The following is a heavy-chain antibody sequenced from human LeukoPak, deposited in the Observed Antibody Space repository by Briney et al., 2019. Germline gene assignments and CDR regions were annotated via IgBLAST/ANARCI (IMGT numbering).Heavy chain of an antibody. V-gene: IGHV3-9*01. Sequence: GGSLRLSCAASGFIFDDYAMHWVRQAPGKGLEWVSGLNWNSGRIDYADSVKGRFTLSRDNAKSSLYLQMNSLRTEDTALYYCVKDKGRSSYLGGGNWGQGALVIVSS. D-gene: IGHD3-10*01. CDR3: VKDKGRSSYLGGGN. CDR1: GFIFDDYA. J-gene: IGHJ4*02. CDR2: LNWNSGRI.